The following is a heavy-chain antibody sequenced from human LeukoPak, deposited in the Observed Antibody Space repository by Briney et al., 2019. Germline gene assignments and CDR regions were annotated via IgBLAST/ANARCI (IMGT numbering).Heavy chain of an antibody. CDR3: ARETASGYLGFDF. CDR1: GYTFSSYG. J-gene: IGHJ4*02. V-gene: IGHV1-18*01. Sequence: GASVKVSCKTSGYTFSSYGNTCVRQAPGQGLEWMGWISAYGHTKLARNLQARVTVTIDTSTTTAYMELRSMSSDATAVYFCARETASGYLGFDFWGQGTLITVSS. D-gene: IGHD3-3*01. CDR2: ISAYGHT.